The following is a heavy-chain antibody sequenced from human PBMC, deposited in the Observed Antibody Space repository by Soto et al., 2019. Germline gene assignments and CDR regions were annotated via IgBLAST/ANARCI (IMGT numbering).Heavy chain of an antibody. J-gene: IGHJ4*02. CDR2: IFWDDDK. V-gene: IGHV2-5*02. D-gene: IGHD3-22*01. CDR3: AHFTNYYDSSGYYLYYFEY. CDR1: GFSLSTSGVG. Sequence: SGPTLVNPTQTLPLTCTFSGFSLSTSGVGVGWIRQPPGKALEWLALIFWDDDKRYSPSLKSRITVTKDTAKNEVGLTMTSIDPVDTATYYCAHFTNYYDSSGYYLYYFEYWGQGTPVTVST.